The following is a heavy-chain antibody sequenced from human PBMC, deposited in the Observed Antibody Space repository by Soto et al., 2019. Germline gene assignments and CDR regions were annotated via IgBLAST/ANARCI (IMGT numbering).Heavy chain of an antibody. D-gene: IGHD2-15*01. CDR3: ARVTLAGRGGFDY. V-gene: IGHV1-69*13. J-gene: IGHJ4*02. CDR2: IIPIFGTA. Sequence: SVKVSCKASGGTLSSYAISWVRQAPGQGLEWMGGIIPIFGTANYAQQFQGRVTITADESTRTAYMELSSLRSEDTAAYYCARVTLAGRGGFDYWGQGTLVTVSS. CDR1: GGTLSSYA.